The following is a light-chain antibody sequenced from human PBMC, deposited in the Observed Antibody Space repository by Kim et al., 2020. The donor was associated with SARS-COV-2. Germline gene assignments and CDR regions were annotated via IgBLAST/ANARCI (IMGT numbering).Light chain of an antibody. CDR3: QHYHNWPPWT. CDR1: QDISNQ. CDR2: GAS. V-gene: IGKV3-15*01. J-gene: IGKJ1*01. Sequence: CPGERATLSCRATQDISNQLAWYQQKPDQAPSLLIFGASTRAAGVPGRFTGSGSGTEFNLTISSLQSEDVAVYYCQHYHNWPPWTFGQGTKVDIK.